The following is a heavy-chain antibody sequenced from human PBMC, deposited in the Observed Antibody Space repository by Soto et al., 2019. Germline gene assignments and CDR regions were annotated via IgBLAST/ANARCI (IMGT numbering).Heavy chain of an antibody. Sequence: SETLSLTCTVSGGSISSYYWSWIRQPPVNGLEWIGYIYYSGSTNYNPSLKSRVTISVDTSKNQFSLKLSSVTAADTAVYYCAREGMATKEGVDIWGQGTMVTVSS. CDR1: GGSISSYY. V-gene: IGHV4-59*01. CDR3: AREGMATKEGVDI. CDR2: IYYSGST. D-gene: IGHD5-12*01. J-gene: IGHJ3*02.